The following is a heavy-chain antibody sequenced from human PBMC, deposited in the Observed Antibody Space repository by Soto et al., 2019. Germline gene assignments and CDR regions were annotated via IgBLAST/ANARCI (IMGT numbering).Heavy chain of an antibody. Sequence: GGSLRLSCVASGFSLSSQAMHWVRQAPGKGLEWVAAISNDGNRQLYADSVKDRFTISRDNSRNTLDLQMNNLRTEDTGVYFCARDIYSYGSVGTPDIWGQGTMVTVSS. CDR1: GFSLSSQA. J-gene: IGHJ3*02. CDR3: ARDIYSYGSVGTPDI. V-gene: IGHV3-30-3*01. CDR2: ISNDGNRQ. D-gene: IGHD5-18*01.